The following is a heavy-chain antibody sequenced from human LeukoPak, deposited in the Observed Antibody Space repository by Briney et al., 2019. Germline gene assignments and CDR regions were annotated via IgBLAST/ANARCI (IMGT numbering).Heavy chain of an antibody. V-gene: IGHV3-74*01. J-gene: IGHJ4*02. CDR3: ARVSVCSSTSCYSLFDY. CDR1: GFTFSSYW. CDR2: ISSDGSST. Sequence: GGSLRLSCTASGFTFSSYWMHWVRQAPGKGLVWVSRISSDGSSTSYADSVKGRFTISRDNAKNTLHLQMNRLRAEDTAVYYCARVSVCSSTSCYSLFDYLGQGTLVTVSS. D-gene: IGHD2-2*01.